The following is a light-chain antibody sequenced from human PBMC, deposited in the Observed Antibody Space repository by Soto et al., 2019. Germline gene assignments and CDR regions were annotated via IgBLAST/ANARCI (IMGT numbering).Light chain of an antibody. CDR1: QSVSSY. Sequence: EIVLTQSPATLSLSPGERATLFCGASQSVSSYLAWYQQKPGQAPRLLIYDASNKATDIPARFSGSGSGTDFTLTISSLEPEDFAVYYCQQRSNWLTFGGGTKVEIK. CDR3: QQRSNWLT. CDR2: DAS. V-gene: IGKV3-11*01. J-gene: IGKJ4*01.